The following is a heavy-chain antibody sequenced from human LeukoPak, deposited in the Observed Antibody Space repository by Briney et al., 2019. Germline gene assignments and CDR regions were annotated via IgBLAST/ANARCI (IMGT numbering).Heavy chain of an antibody. Sequence: ASVKVSCKASGYTFTGYYMHWVRQAPGQGLEWMGWINPNSGGTNYAQKFQGRVTMTRDTSISTAYMELSRLRSDDTAVYYCAREGYGSGSSVGRFDPWGQGTLVTVSS. J-gene: IGHJ5*02. CDR2: INPNSGGT. CDR1: GYTFTGYY. V-gene: IGHV1-2*02. D-gene: IGHD3-10*01. CDR3: AREGYGSGSSVGRFDP.